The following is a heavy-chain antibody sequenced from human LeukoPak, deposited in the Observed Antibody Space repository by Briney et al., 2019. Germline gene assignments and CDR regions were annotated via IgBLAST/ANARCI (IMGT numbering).Heavy chain of an antibody. CDR3: ATKQWLAPPPDS. CDR2: INTDGTVT. CDR1: GFTFSKYW. V-gene: IGHV3-74*01. D-gene: IGHD6-19*01. Sequence: GGSLRLSCAASGFTFSKYWMLWVRHAPGKGLESVSRINTDGTVTTYADSVRGRFTVSRDNADNTMFLQMNSVRDEDTAVYYCATKQWLAPPPDSWGQGTPVTVSS. J-gene: IGHJ4*02.